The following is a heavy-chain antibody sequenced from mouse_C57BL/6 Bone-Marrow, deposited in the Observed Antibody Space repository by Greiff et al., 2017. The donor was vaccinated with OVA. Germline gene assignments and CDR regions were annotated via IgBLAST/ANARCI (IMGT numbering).Heavy chain of an antibody. CDR1: GFNIKNTY. CDR3: ARPLWPPYWYFDV. J-gene: IGHJ1*03. CDR2: IDPANGNT. Sequence: EVKLEESVAELVRPGASVKLSCTASGFNIKNTYMHWVKQRPEQGLEWIGRIDPANGNTKYAPKFQGKATITADTSSNTAYLQLSSLTSEDTAIYYCARPLWPPYWYFDVWGTGTTVTVSS. D-gene: IGHD1-1*02. V-gene: IGHV14-3*01.